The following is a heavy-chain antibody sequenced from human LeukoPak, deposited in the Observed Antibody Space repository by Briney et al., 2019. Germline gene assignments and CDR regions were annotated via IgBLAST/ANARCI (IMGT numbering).Heavy chain of an antibody. CDR3: ASEINWGSGAFDV. CDR2: IKEDGSEK. V-gene: IGHV3-7*01. Sequence: GESLRLSCVGSGFMFSNFWMTWVRQAPGKGLEWVANIKEDGSEKHYVDSMKGRFTISRDNAKNSLYLQMNSLSAEDTAVYYCASEINWGSGAFDVWGQGTMVTVSS. D-gene: IGHD7-27*01. J-gene: IGHJ3*01. CDR1: GFMFSNFW.